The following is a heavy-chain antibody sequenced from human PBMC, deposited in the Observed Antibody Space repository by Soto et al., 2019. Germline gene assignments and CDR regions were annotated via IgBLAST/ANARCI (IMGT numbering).Heavy chain of an antibody. D-gene: IGHD2-21*01. J-gene: IGHJ4*02. V-gene: IGHV3-23*01. CDR3: AKGAVYNDGLWLIDS. CDR2: VTGGGGQI. CDR1: GFTISTYA. Sequence: EVQLLESGGGLVQPGGSLRLSCAASGFTISTYAMTWVRQAPGKGLECVSGVTGGGGQIHYPDCVKGRCTISKDNSKNPLYLLMSSLRDEDTALYYCAKGAVYNDGLWLIDSWGQGTLVTVSS.